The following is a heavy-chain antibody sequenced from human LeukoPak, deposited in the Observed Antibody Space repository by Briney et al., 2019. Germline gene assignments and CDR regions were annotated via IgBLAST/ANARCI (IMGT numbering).Heavy chain of an antibody. Sequence: PSETLSLTCTVSGGSISSSSYYWGWIRQPPGKGLEWIGSIYYSGSTYYNPSLKSRVTISVDTSKNQFSLKLGSVTAADTAVYYCAKQRAPALIDYWGQGTLVTVSS. V-gene: IGHV4-39*01. CDR1: GGSISSSSYY. D-gene: IGHD1-26*01. CDR3: AKQRAPALIDY. CDR2: IYYSGST. J-gene: IGHJ4*02.